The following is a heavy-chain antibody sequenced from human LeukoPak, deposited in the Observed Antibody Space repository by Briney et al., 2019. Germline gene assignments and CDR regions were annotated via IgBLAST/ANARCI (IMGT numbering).Heavy chain of an antibody. V-gene: IGHV4-30-2*01. Sequence: SGTLSLTCAVSGGSITSGGYSWSWIRQPPGKGLEWIGYIYYSGSTYYNPSLKSRVTISVDRPKNQFSLKLSSVTAADTAVYYCARDSSGENGVWFDPWGQGTLVTVSS. D-gene: IGHD3-22*01. J-gene: IGHJ5*02. CDR1: GGSITSGGYS. CDR2: IYYSGST. CDR3: ARDSSGENGVWFDP.